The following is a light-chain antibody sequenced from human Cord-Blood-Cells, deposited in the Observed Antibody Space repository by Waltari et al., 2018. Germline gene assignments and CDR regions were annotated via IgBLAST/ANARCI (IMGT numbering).Light chain of an antibody. CDR1: QSVSSN. Sequence: VMTQSPAPLSVSPGDRATLSCRASQSVSSNLAWYQQNPGQAPRLLIYGASTRATGIPARFSGSGSGTEFTLTINSLQSEDFAVYYCQQYNNWPFTFGPGTKVDIK. V-gene: IGKV3D-15*01. J-gene: IGKJ3*01. CDR3: QQYNNWPFT. CDR2: GAS.